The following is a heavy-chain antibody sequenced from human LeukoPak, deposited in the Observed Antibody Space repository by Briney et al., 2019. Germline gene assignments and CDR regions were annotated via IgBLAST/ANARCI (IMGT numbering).Heavy chain of an antibody. CDR2: IYYSGST. V-gene: IGHV4-59*01. CDR1: GGSISSYN. D-gene: IGHD5-24*01. J-gene: IGHJ4*02. CDR3: ARDRDGYNYDDY. Sequence: PSETLSLTCTVSGGSISSYNWSWIRQPPGKGLEWIGYIYYSGSTNHNPSLKSRVTISVDTSKNQFSLKLSSVTAADTAVYYCARDRDGYNYDDYWGQGTLVTVSS.